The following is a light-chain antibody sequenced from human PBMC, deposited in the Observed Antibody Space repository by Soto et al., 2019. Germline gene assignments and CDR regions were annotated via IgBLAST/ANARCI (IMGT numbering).Light chain of an antibody. CDR2: GAS. Sequence: DIQLTQSPSFLSASVGDRVTITCRASQAISNNLAWYQHNPGKPPKLLIYGASTLQSGVPSRFSSSGSGTEFTLTISSLQPEDFATYYCQQLNNYPRALTFGGGTKVEIE. CDR3: QQLNNYPRALT. CDR1: QAISNN. V-gene: IGKV1-9*01. J-gene: IGKJ4*01.